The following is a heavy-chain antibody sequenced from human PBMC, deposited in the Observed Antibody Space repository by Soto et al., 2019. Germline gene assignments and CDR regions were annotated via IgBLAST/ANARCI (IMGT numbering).Heavy chain of an antibody. Sequence: SETLSLTCTVSGGSISSYYWSWIRQPPGKGLEWIGYIYYSGSTNYNPSLKSRVTISVDTSKNQFSLKLSSVTAADTAVYYCARGGANDAFDIWSQGTMVTVSS. J-gene: IGHJ3*02. CDR1: GGSISSYY. CDR3: ARGGANDAFDI. V-gene: IGHV4-59*01. CDR2: IYYSGST. D-gene: IGHD1-26*01.